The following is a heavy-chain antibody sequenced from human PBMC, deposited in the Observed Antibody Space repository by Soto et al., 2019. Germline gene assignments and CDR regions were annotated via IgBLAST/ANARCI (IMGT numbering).Heavy chain of an antibody. CDR1: GGSISSGDYY. Sequence: SETLSLTCTVSGGSISSGDYYWSWIRQPPGKGLEWIGYIYYSGSTYYNPSLKSRVTISVDTSKNQFSLKLSSVTAADTAVYYCARGDYEYNWFDTWGQGTLVTVSS. CDR2: IYYSGST. D-gene: IGHD3-22*01. J-gene: IGHJ5*02. V-gene: IGHV4-30-4*01. CDR3: ARGDYEYNWFDT.